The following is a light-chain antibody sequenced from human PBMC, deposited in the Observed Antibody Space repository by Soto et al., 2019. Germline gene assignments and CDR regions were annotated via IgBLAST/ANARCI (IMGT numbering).Light chain of an antibody. CDR1: QSVSSSY. Sequence: EIVLTQSPGTLSLSPGERATLSCRSSQSVSSSYLAWYQQKPGQAPRLLIYGASTRATGIPARFSGSGSGTEFTLTISSLQSEDFATYYCQQAQSYPLTFGGGTNVDIK. J-gene: IGKJ4*01. CDR2: GAS. V-gene: IGKV3D-7*01. CDR3: QQAQSYPLT.